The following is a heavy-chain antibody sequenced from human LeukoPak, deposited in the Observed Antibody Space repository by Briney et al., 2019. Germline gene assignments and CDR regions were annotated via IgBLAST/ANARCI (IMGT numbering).Heavy chain of an antibody. CDR3: ARYCSSTSCQPLFYYYYYGMDV. D-gene: IGHD2-2*01. Sequence: PGGSLRLSCAASGFTFSSYWMSWVRQAPGKGLEWVANIKQDGSEKYYVDSVKGRFTISRDNAKNSLYLQMNSLRAEDTAAYYCARYCSSTSCQPLFYYYYYGMDVWGQGTTVTVSS. V-gene: IGHV3-7*01. J-gene: IGHJ6*02. CDR2: IKQDGSEK. CDR1: GFTFSSYW.